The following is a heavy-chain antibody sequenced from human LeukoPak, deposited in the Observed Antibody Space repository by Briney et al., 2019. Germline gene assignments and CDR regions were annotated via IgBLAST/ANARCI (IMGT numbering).Heavy chain of an antibody. V-gene: IGHV3-23*01. CDR1: GFTFGSYA. CDR3: ATQIDYDFWSGYYGY. D-gene: IGHD3-3*01. Sequence: GGSLRLSCAASGFTFGSYAMYWVRQAPGKGLEGVSGIFGSGGSAHYADSVKGRFTISRDNSKNTVYLQMNSLRAEDTAVYYCATQIDYDFWSGYYGYWGQGTLVTVSS. CDR2: IFGSGGSA. J-gene: IGHJ4*02.